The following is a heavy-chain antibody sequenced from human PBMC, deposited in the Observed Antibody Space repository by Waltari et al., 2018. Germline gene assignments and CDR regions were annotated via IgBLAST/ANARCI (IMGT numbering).Heavy chain of an antibody. CDR3: ARGLWPLYYYYGMDV. CDR2: INHSGST. CDR1: GGSFSGYY. J-gene: IGHJ6*02. Sequence: QVQLQQWGAGLLKPSETLSLTCAVYGGSFSGYYWSWIRQPPGKGLEWIGEINHSGSTNYNPSLKSRVTISVDTSKNQFSLKLSSVTAADTAVYYCARGLWPLYYYYGMDVWGQGTTVTVSS. D-gene: IGHD3-16*01. V-gene: IGHV4-34*01.